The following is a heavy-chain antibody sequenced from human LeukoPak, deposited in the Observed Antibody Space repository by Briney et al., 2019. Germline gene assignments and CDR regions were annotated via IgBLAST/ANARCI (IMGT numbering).Heavy chain of an antibody. CDR2: IYYSGST. D-gene: IGHD3-22*01. CDR3: ARWGDTYYYHSSGYVY. V-gene: IGHV4-59*01. CDR1: GGSFSGYY. Sequence: SETLSLICAVYGGSFSGYYWSWIRQPPGKGLEWIGYIYYSGSTNYNPSLKSRVTISVDTSKNQFSLKLSSVTAADTAVYYCARWGDTYYYHSSGYVYWGQGTLVTVSS. J-gene: IGHJ4*02.